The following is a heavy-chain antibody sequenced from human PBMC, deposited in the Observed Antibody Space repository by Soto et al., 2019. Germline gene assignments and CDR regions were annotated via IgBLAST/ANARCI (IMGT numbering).Heavy chain of an antibody. V-gene: IGHV1-69*01. CDR1: GDTFKNCV. D-gene: IGHD3-10*01. CDR3: AAELGFGKLSVV. J-gene: IGHJ6*02. CDR2: IIPLFGTT. Sequence: QVQVVQSGVEVRRPGSSVKVSCKASGDTFKNCVISWVRQAPGQGLEWMGGIIPLFGTTDFAQRFQGRLTITTDESTTTAYMELSRLRSEDTATYYCAAELGFGKLSVVWGQGTTVIVCS.